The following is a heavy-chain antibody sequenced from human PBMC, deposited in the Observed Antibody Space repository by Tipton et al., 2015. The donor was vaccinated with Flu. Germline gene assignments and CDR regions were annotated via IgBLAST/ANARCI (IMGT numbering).Heavy chain of an antibody. D-gene: IGHD6-19*01. Sequence: SLRLSCAASGFTFSRYGMSWVRRAPGKGLEWVAGFSGSGGTTYFADSVKGRFTISRDNYKNTLYLQMNSLRAEDTAVYYCAKVIPELVAGLDYWGQGTLVTVSS. V-gene: IGHV3-23*01. CDR2: FSGSGGTT. CDR1: GFTFSRYG. J-gene: IGHJ4*02. CDR3: AKVIPELVAGLDY.